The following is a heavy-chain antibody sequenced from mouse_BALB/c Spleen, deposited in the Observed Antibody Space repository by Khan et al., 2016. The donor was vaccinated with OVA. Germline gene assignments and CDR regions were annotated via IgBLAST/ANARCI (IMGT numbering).Heavy chain of an antibody. J-gene: IGHJ3*01. CDR3: ARRGYGSFAY. Sequence: EVELVESGTVLARPGASVKMSCKASGYSFTSYLIHWVKQRPGQGLEWIGDINPGNSDTNYNQKFRDKAKLTAGTSANTAYMQLSSLTTEDSAVYYCARRGYGSFAYWGQGTLVTVSA. CDR2: INPGNSDT. D-gene: IGHD1-1*02. V-gene: IGHV1-5*01. CDR1: GYSFTSYL.